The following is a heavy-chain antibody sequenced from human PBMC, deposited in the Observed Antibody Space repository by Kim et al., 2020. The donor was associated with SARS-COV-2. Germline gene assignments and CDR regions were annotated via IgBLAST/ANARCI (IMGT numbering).Heavy chain of an antibody. V-gene: IGHV3-23*01. CDR2: ISGSGGRT. Sequence: GGSLRLSCEVSGFSFSSYAMSWVRQAPGKGLEWVSAISGSGGRTYYADSVKGRFTISRDNSKNTLYLQMNSLRAEDTAVYYCAGGSGSYYKPSLYYYGMDVWGQGTTVTVSS. CDR3: AGGSGSYYKPSLYYYGMDV. J-gene: IGHJ6*02. D-gene: IGHD3-10*01. CDR1: GFSFSSYA.